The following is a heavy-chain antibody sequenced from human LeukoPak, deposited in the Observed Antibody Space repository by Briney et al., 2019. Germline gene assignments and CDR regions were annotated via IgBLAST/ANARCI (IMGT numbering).Heavy chain of an antibody. CDR1: GFTFSDYY. J-gene: IGHJ3*02. D-gene: IGHD2-2*01. CDR2: ISSSGSTI. Sequence: GGSLRLSCAASGFTFSDYYMSWIRQAPGKGLEWVSYISSSGSTIYYADSVKGRFTISRDNSKNTLYLQMNSLRAEDTAVYYCAKARGGCSSTSCSYRGYAFDIWGQGTMVTVSS. V-gene: IGHV3-11*01. CDR3: AKARGGCSSTSCSYRGYAFDI.